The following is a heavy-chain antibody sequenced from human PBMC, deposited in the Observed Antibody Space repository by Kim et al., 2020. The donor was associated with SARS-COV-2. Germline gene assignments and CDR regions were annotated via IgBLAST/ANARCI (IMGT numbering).Heavy chain of an antibody. CDR3: ASRYSSSFY. J-gene: IGHJ4*01. Sequence: GGSLRLSCAASGFTFSSYAMHWVRQAPGKGLEWVAVISYDGSNKYYADSVKGRFTISRDNSKNTLYLQMNSLRAEDTAVYYCASRYSSSFYWGHGTLVTVSS. V-gene: IGHV3-30*04. D-gene: IGHD6-13*01. CDR2: ISYDGSNK. CDR1: GFTFSSYA.